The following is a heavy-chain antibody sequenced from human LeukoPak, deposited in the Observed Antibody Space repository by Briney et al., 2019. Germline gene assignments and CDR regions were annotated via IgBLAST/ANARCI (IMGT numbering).Heavy chain of an antibody. Sequence: ASVKVSCKASGYTFTGYYMHWVRQAPGQGLEWMGWINPSSGATHYSQKFQGRVTLTRDTSISTAYMELSSLRSDDTAIYYCARKTRAISAPDYWGQGTLVTVSS. CDR1: GYTFTGYY. CDR2: INPSSGAT. D-gene: IGHD6-13*01. V-gene: IGHV1-2*02. CDR3: ARKTRAISAPDY. J-gene: IGHJ4*02.